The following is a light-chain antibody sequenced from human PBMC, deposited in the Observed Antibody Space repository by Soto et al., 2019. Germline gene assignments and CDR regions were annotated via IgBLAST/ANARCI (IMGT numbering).Light chain of an antibody. CDR3: QQYGSSPWT. J-gene: IGKJ1*01. CDR1: QSVSSY. CDR2: DAS. V-gene: IGKV3-11*01. Sequence: EIVLTQSPATLSLSPGERATISCGASQSVSSYLAWYQQKPGQAPRLLIYDASNRATGIPARFSGSGSGTDFTLTISSLEPEDFAVYYCQQYGSSPWTFGQGTKVDIK.